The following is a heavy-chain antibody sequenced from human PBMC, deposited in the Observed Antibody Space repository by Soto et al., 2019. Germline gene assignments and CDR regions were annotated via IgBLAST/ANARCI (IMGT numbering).Heavy chain of an antibody. J-gene: IGHJ4*02. V-gene: IGHV1-69*12. CDR1: GGTFSSYA. Sequence: QVQLVQSGAEVKKPGSSVKVSCKASGGTFSSYAISWVRQAPGQGLERMGGIIPIFGTANYAQKFQGRVTITADESTSTAYMELSSLRSEDTAVYYCARGDYGDYPASFDYWGQGTLVTVSS. D-gene: IGHD4-17*01. CDR2: IIPIFGTA. CDR3: ARGDYGDYPASFDY.